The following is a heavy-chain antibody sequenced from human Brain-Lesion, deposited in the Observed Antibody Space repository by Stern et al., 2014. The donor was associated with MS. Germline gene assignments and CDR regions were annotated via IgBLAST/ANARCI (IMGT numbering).Heavy chain of an antibody. CDR1: GYIFTGYY. CDR3: ARDQRGITIFGVVTDYYYLGMDV. V-gene: IGHV1-2*02. D-gene: IGHD3-3*01. J-gene: IGHJ6*02. Sequence: VQLVQSGAEVKKPGASVKVSCKTSGYIFTGYYIHWGRQAPGQGLEWMAWLKPTTGGTKYAQKFQGRVTMSRDTSISTAYVELSSLTSDDTAVYYCARDQRGITIFGVVTDYYYLGMDVWGQGTTVTVSS. CDR2: LKPTTGGT.